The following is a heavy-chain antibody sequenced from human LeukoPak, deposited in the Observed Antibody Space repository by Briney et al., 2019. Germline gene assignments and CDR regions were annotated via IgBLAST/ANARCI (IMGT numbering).Heavy chain of an antibody. D-gene: IGHD5-18*01. Sequence: SGPTLVKPTQTLTLTCTFSGFSLSTRGVGVGWIRQPPGKALEWLASVYFSGNAQYNPSLMSRAFISVDSSKNQVSLRLDSVTAADSAVYHCARHLSGTAMAHYFDFWGQGILVTVSS. J-gene: IGHJ4*02. V-gene: IGHV4-39*01. CDR3: ARHLSGTAMAHYFDF. CDR2: VYFSGNA. CDR1: GFSLSTRGVG.